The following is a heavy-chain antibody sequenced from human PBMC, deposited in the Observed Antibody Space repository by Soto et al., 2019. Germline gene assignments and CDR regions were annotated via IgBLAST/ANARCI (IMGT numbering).Heavy chain of an antibody. CDR2: INPNSGGT. CDR3: ARSVGSGGVIGGFDF. D-gene: IGHD3-16*02. J-gene: IGHJ4*02. Sequence: QVQLVQAGAEVKKPGASLKVSCKASGYTFTAYYIHWVRQAPGQGLEWMGWINPNSGGTNYAQKFQGWITMTRDTSISTAYMELSRLRSDDTAVYYCARSVGSGGVIGGFDFWGQGTLVTVSS. CDR1: GYTFTAYY. V-gene: IGHV1-2*04.